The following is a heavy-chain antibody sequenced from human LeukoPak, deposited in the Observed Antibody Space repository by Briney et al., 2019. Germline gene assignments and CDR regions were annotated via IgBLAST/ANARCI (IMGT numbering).Heavy chain of an antibody. CDR1: GFTFSSYV. V-gene: IGHV3-30*04. J-gene: IGHJ4*02. CDR3: VRLTAAGRRTDFDY. D-gene: IGHD6-13*01. CDR2: ISYDGSNE. Sequence: PGGSLRLSCAASGFTFSSYVMHWVRQAPGKGLEWVALISYDGSNEYYADSVKGRFTISRDNSKNTLYLQMNSLRAADTAVYYCVRLTAAGRRTDFDYWGQGTLVTVSS.